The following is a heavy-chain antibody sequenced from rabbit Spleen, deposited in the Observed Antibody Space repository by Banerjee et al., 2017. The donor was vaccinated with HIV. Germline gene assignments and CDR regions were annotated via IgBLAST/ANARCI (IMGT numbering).Heavy chain of an antibody. D-gene: IGHD6-1*01. CDR2: IDAGSSGNT. J-gene: IGHJ4*01. Sequence: QQLEESGGDLVKPGASLTLTCTASGFDLSSYYYMCWVRQAPGKGPEWIACIDAGSSGNTYYANWAKGRFTISKTSSTTVTLQMTSLTAADTATYFCARNSNSYPNLWGPGTLVTVS. CDR1: GFDLSSYYY. V-gene: IGHV1S40*01. CDR3: ARNSNSYPNL.